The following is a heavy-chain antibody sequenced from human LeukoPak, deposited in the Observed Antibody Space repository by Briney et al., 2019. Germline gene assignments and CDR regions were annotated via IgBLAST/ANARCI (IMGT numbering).Heavy chain of an antibody. J-gene: IGHJ4*02. CDR1: GFTFSSYA. CDR3: VKDELAVAIFDY. Sequence: GGSLRLSCAGSGFTFSSYAMSWVRQAPGKGLEWVSAISKSGDDTYYADSVKGRFAISRDNSKNTFYLQMNSLRAEDSAVYFCVKDELAVAIFDYWGQGTLVTVSS. D-gene: IGHD4-23*01. V-gene: IGHV3-23*01. CDR2: ISKSGDDT.